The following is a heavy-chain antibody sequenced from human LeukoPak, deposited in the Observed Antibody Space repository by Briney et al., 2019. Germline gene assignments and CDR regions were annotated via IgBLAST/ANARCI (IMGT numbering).Heavy chain of an antibody. CDR2: IYYSGST. CDR3: AAYNCSGGSCYWAY. Sequence: SETLSLTCTVSGGSISSYYWSWIRQPPGKGLEWIGYIYYSGSTNYNPSLKSRVTISVDTSKNQFSLKLSSVTAADTAVYYCAAYNCSGGSCYWAYWGQGTLVTVSS. J-gene: IGHJ4*02. D-gene: IGHD2-15*01. V-gene: IGHV4-59*01. CDR1: GGSISSYY.